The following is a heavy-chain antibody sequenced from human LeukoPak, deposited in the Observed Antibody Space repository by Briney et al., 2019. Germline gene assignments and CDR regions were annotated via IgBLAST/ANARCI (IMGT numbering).Heavy chain of an antibody. V-gene: IGHV3-30*18. J-gene: IGHJ1*01. CDR3: TKEPTPYTSGWYFQH. CDR1: GFIFSNYG. D-gene: IGHD6-25*01. CDR2: ISHDGRTE. Sequence: PGRSLRLSCAASGFIFSNYGMHWVRQAPGKGLEWVAVISHDGRTEFYADSVKGRSTISRDNSKNTLDLQMFSLRAEDTAVYYCTKEPTPYTSGWYFQHWGQGTLVTVSS.